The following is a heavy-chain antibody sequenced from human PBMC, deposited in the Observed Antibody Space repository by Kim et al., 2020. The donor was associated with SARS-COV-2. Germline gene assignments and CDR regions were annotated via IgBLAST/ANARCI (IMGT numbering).Heavy chain of an antibody. D-gene: IGHD3-3*01. Sequence: GGSLRLSCAASGFTFSSYAMSWVRQAPGKGLEWVSAISGSGGSTYYADSVKGRFTISRDNSKNTLYLQMNSLRAEDTAVYYCAKPSREIFGVVISAYYYYGMDVWGQGTTVTVSS. CDR2: ISGSGGST. CDR1: GFTFSSYA. J-gene: IGHJ6*02. V-gene: IGHV3-23*01. CDR3: AKPSREIFGVVISAYYYYGMDV.